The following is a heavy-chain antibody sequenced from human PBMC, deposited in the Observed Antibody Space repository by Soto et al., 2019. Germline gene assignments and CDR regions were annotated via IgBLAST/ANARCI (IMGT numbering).Heavy chain of an antibody. CDR3: ARVAVAARPRWYNWFDP. J-gene: IGHJ5*02. CDR2: MNPHSGEP. Sequence: QEQLVQSGAEVTQPGASVKVSCMPSGYTFTDFDIDWVRQATGQGLAWIGWMNPHSGEPGYAQKFQGRVTMTRSLSLSTAYLELSSLTSDDTAIYFCARVAVAARPRWYNWFDPWGQGTLVTVSS. CDR1: GYTFTDFD. V-gene: IGHV1-8*01. D-gene: IGHD2-15*01.